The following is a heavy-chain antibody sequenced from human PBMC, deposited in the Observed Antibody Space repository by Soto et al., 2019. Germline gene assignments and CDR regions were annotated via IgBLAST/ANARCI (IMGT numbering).Heavy chain of an antibody. V-gene: IGHV5-51*01. CDR1: GYSFTSYW. CDR3: ARQMSCSSTSCCGYPRYYYYYGMDV. J-gene: IGHJ6*02. Sequence: PGESLKISCKGSGYSFTSYWIGRVRPMPGKGLEWMGIIYPGDSDTRYSPSFQGQVTISPDKSISTAYLQWSSLKAPDTAMYYCARQMSCSSTSCCGYPRYYYYYGMDVWGQGTTVTVSS. CDR2: IYPGDSDT. D-gene: IGHD2-2*01.